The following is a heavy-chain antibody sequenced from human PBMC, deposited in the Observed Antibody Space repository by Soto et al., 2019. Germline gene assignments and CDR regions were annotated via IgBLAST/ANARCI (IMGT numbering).Heavy chain of an antibody. CDR1: GLTFSSYA. CDR2: ISYDGSNK. D-gene: IGHD3-22*01. J-gene: IGHJ4*02. CDR3: ARDPDSSGYDYVADDY. Sequence: PVGSLRLSCAASGLTFSSYAMHWVRQAPGKGLEWVAVISYDGSNKYYADSVKGRFTISRDNSKNTLYLQMNSLRAEDTAVYYCARDPDSSGYDYVADDYWGKGTLVTVSS. V-gene: IGHV3-30-3*01.